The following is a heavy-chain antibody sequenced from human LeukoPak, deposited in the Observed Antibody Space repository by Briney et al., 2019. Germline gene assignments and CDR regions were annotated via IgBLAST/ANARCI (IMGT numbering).Heavy chain of an antibody. J-gene: IGHJ4*02. CDR1: GFTFSSYG. V-gene: IGHV3-30*18. CDR2: ISYDGSNK. D-gene: IGHD6-19*01. CDR3: AKDLEGGWGY. Sequence: GGPLRLSCAASGFTFSSYGMHWVRQAPGKGLEWVAVISYDGSNKYYADSVKGRFTISRDNSKNTLYLQMNSLRAEDTAVYYCAKDLEGGWGYWGQGTLVTVSS.